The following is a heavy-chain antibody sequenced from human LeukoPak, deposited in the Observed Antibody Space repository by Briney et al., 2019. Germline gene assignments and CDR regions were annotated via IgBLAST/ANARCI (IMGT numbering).Heavy chain of an antibody. CDR2: IYYSGRT. CDR1: GGSISSSGYY. D-gene: IGHD7-27*01. CDR3: ARLGLKTTGTIY. Sequence: PSETLSLTCTVSGGSISSSGYYWGWIRQPPGEGLEWIASIYYSGRTLYNPSRKSRVSISVDTSDNQFSLKLTSVTAADTAVYYCARLGLKTTGTIYWGQGTLVTVSA. J-gene: IGHJ4*02. V-gene: IGHV4-39*01.